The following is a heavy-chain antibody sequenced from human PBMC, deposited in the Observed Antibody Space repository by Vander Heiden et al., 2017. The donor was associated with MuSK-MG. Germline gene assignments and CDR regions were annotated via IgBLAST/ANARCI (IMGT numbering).Heavy chain of an antibody. CDR2: VSGNGRSP. CDR1: GFPFSNYA. D-gene: IGHD6-19*01. V-gene: IGHV3-23*01. J-gene: IGHJ4*02. Sequence: EVQLLESGGALVQLGGSLRLSCAACGFPFSNYAMSWVRQAPGKGLEWVSAVSGNGRSPYYADSVKGRFTISRDNSKNTLYLLMNSLRAEDTAVYYCAKGTRLLVAATEDYWGQGTLVTVSS. CDR3: AKGTRLLVAATEDY.